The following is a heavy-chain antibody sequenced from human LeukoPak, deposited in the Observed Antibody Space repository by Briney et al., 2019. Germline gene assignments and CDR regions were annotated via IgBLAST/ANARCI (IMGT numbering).Heavy chain of an antibody. D-gene: IGHD3-16*01. V-gene: IGHV4-39*01. Sequence: SETLSLTCTVSGGSISSSNCYWGWIRQPPGKGLEWIGSIYYSGSTYYNPSLKSRVTISVDTSKNQFSLKLTSVTAADTAVYYCAPQRGGLTRFDYWGQGTLVTVSS. J-gene: IGHJ4*02. CDR1: GGSISSSNCY. CDR3: APQRGGLTRFDY. CDR2: IYYSGST.